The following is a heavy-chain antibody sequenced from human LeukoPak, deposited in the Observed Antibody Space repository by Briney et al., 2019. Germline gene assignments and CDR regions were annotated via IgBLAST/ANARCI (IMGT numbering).Heavy chain of an antibody. CDR1: GGSISSYY. D-gene: IGHD3-10*01. V-gene: IGHV4-59*08. CDR2: IYYSGST. Sequence: PSETLSLTCTVSGGSISSYYWSWVRQPPGKGLEWIGYIYYSGSTNYNPSLKSRVTISVDTSKNQFSLKLSSVTAADTAVYYCARQDSSVRGVIFDYWGQGTLVTVSS. J-gene: IGHJ4*02. CDR3: ARQDSSVRGVIFDY.